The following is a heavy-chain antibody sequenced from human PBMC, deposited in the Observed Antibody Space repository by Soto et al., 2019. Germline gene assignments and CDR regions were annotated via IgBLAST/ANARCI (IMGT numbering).Heavy chain of an antibody. CDR2: SIPIFGTA. J-gene: IGHJ5*02. CDR3: AGALRNWFDP. Sequence: QVPLVQSGAVVQKPGSSVQVSCKASGGTFSSYAISWVRQAPGQGLEWMGGSIPIFGTANYAQKFQGRVTITADESTSTAYMELSSLRSEDTGVYDGAGALRNWFDPWGQGTLVTVSS. V-gene: IGHV1-69*19. CDR1: GGTFSSYA.